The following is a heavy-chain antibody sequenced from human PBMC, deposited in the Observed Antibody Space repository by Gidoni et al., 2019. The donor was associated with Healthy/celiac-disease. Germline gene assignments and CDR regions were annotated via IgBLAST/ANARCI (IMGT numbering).Heavy chain of an antibody. CDR2: ISYDGSNK. V-gene: IGHV3-30-3*01. J-gene: IGHJ6*02. D-gene: IGHD6-13*01. Sequence: QVQLVESGGGVVQPGRSLRLSCAASGFTFSSYAMHGVRQAPGKGLEWVAVISYDGSNKYYADSVNGRFTISRDNSKNTLYLQMNSLRAEDTAVYYCARDRYGSSWYDGGLGYYYYYGMDVWGQGTTVTVSS. CDR3: ARDRYGSSWYDGGLGYYYYYGMDV. CDR1: GFTFSSYA.